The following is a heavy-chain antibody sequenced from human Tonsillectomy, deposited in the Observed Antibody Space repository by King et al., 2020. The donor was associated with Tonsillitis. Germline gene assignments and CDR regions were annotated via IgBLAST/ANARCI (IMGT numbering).Heavy chain of an antibody. J-gene: IGHJ5*02. CDR1: GGSISTYY. V-gene: IGHV4-59*01. Sequence: QLQESGPGLVKPSETLSRTCTVSGGSISTYYWSWIRQPPGRGLEWIGYIHYTGSTNYIPSLKSRVIMSIDTSKNQFSLNLRSVTAADTAIYYCTRGVPVPRSGVVWFDPWGQGTLVTVSS. CDR2: IHYTGST. D-gene: IGHD2-2*01. CDR3: TRGVPVPRSGVVWFDP.